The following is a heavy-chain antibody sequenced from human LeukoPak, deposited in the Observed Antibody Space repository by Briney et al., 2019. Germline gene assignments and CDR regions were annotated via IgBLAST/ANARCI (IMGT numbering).Heavy chain of an antibody. CDR1: GGPISTYY. CDR3: ARTSPYSSSCWDY. D-gene: IGHD6-13*01. V-gene: IGHV4-59*01. CDR2: VYYSGST. Sequence: SETLSLTCAVSGGPISTYYWTWIRQPPGKGLEWIGYVYYSGSTNYNPSLKSRVTISVDTSKSQFSLKLSSVTAADTAVYYCARTSPYSSSCWDYWGQGTLVTVSP. J-gene: IGHJ4*02.